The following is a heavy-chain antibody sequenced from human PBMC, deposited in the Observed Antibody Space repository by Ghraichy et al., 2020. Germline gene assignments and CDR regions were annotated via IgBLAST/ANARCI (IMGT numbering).Heavy chain of an antibody. J-gene: IGHJ4*02. CDR1: GGSVNSGSYF. Sequence: ETLSLTCTVSGGSVNSGSYFWTWIRQPPGKGLEWIGYIYYSGSTNYNPSLKSRVTISIDMSKNQFSLKLSSVTAADTAVYYCARATSGGDYFDYWGQGTLVTVSS. CDR3: ARATSGGDYFDY. D-gene: IGHD3-16*01. CDR2: IYYSGST. V-gene: IGHV4-61*01.